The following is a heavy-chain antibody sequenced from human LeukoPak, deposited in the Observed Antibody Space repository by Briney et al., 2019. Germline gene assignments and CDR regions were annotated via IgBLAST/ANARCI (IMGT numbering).Heavy chain of an antibody. CDR2: RRYDGSKK. J-gene: IGHJ4*02. Sequence: GGSLRLSCAASGFTFSNYAMHWVRQAPGKGLEGVTFRRYDGSKKYYAESVKGRFTISRDNSKNTLYLQMSSLRAEDTAVYYCAKAIHSSSSGVVDYWGQGTLVTVSS. CDR3: AKAIHSSSSGVVDY. V-gene: IGHV3-30*02. CDR1: GFTFSNYA. D-gene: IGHD6-6*01.